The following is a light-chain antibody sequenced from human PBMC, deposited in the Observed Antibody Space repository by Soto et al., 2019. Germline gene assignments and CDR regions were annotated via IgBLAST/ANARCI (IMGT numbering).Light chain of an antibody. J-gene: IGKJ4*01. Sequence: DIQLTQSPSFLSASVGDRVTITCRASQGINNYLAWYQQQPGKAPKLLIYAASTLQIGVPSRFSGSGSGTEFTLTITTLQPEDFATYYCQHHDSYPLTFGGGTKVEIK. CDR1: QGINNY. V-gene: IGKV1-9*01. CDR2: AAS. CDR3: QHHDSYPLT.